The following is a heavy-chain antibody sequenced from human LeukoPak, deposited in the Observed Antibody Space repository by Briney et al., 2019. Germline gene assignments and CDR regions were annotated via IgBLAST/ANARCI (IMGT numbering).Heavy chain of an antibody. CDR1: GFTFSSYA. D-gene: IGHD4-23*01. CDR3: AKSPTVVTKYYYYYYYMDV. V-gene: IGHV3-23*01. CDR2: ISGSGGST. Sequence: GGSLRLSCAASGFTFSSYAMSWVRQAPGKGLEWVSAISGSGGSTYYADSVKDRFTISRDNSKNTVYLQMNSLRAEDTAVYYCAKSPTVVTKYYYYYYYMDVWGKGTTVTVSS. J-gene: IGHJ6*03.